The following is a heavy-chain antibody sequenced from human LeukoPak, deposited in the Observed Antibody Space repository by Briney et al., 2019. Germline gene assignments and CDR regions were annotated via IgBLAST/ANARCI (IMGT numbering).Heavy chain of an antibody. Sequence: SETLSLTCTVSGDSINSHYWTWIRQSPGMGLEWIGYVFFNGNTNYNPSLKSRVTISVDTSKNQFSLKLSSVTAADTAVYYCARSHCSSTSCRYYYYYYYMDVWGKGTTVTISS. D-gene: IGHD2-2*01. J-gene: IGHJ6*03. V-gene: IGHV4-59*11. CDR1: GDSINSHY. CDR2: VFFNGNT. CDR3: ARSHCSSTSCRYYYYYYYMDV.